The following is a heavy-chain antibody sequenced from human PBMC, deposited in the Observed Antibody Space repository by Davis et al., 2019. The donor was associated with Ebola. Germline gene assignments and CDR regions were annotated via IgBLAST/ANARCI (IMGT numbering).Heavy chain of an antibody. CDR3: AARITVSNVP. CDR2: IKSKTDGGTT. Sequence: GESLKISCAASGFTFSSYGMHWVRQAPGKGLEWVGRIKSKTDGGTTDYAAPVKGRFTISRDDSKNTLFLQMNSLNIEDTAVYYCAARITVSNVPWGQGTLVTVSS. J-gene: IGHJ5*02. V-gene: IGHV3-15*01. CDR1: GFTFSSYG. D-gene: IGHD5/OR15-5a*01.